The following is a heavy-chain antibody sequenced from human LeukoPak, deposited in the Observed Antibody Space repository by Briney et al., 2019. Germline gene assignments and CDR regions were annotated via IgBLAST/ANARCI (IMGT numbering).Heavy chain of an antibody. J-gene: IGHJ6*02. D-gene: IGHD3-9*01. CDR3: ARDRVVYYDILTGYPSHYYGMDV. CDR1: GYTFTSYG. V-gene: IGHV1-18*01. Sequence: ASVKVSCKASGYTFTSYGISWARQAPGQGLEWMGWISAYNGNTNYAQKLQGRVTMTTDTSTSTAYMELRSLRSDDTAVYYCARDRVVYYDILTGYPSHYYGMDVWGQGTTVTVSS. CDR2: ISAYNGNT.